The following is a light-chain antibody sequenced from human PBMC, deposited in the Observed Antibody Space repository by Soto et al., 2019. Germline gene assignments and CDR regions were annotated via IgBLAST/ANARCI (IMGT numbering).Light chain of an antibody. CDR2: GAS. V-gene: IGKV3-15*01. Sequence: EVVMTQSPVTLSVSPEERATLSCRASQSVSSNLAWYQHKPGQAPRLLIYGASTRATNSPPRFSGSGSGTEFTLPISSLHSEDFAVYYCQQYNSWPRTLGKGTKVDI. J-gene: IGKJ1*01. CDR1: QSVSSN. CDR3: QQYNSWPRT.